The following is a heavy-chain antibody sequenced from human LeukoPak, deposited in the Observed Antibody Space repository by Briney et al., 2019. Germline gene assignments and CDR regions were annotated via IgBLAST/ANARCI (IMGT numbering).Heavy chain of an antibody. D-gene: IGHD6-19*01. V-gene: IGHV3-21*01. Sequence: GGSLRLSCAASGFTVSSNYMSWVRQAPGKGLEWVSSISSSSSYIYYADSVKGRFTISRDNAKNSLYLQMNSLRAEDTAVYYCARELNAVAHSWGQGTLVTVSS. CDR3: ARELNAVAHS. CDR1: GFTVSSNY. CDR2: ISSSSSYI. J-gene: IGHJ4*02.